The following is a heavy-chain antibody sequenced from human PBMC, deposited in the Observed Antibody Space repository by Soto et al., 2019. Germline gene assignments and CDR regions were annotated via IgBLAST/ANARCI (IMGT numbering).Heavy chain of an antibody. V-gene: IGHV3-30-3*01. Sequence: QVQLVESGGGVVQPGRSLRLSCAASGFAFSSYAMHWVRQAPGKGLEWVAVISYDGSNKYYADSVKGRFTISRDNSKNTLYLQMNSLRAEDTAVYYCARTEGILTGYYDVWGQGTLVTVSS. CDR1: GFAFSSYA. D-gene: IGHD3-9*01. CDR2: ISYDGSNK. CDR3: ARTEGILTGYYDV. J-gene: IGHJ4*02.